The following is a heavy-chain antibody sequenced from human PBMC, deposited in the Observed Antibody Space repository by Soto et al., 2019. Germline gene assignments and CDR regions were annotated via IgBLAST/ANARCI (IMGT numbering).Heavy chain of an antibody. D-gene: IGHD1-7*01. CDR3: ARCPSAGTTFWYFDL. Sequence: QVQLQESGPGLVKPSQTLSLTCTVSGGSISSGGYYWSWIRQHPGNGLEWIGYIYYSGSTYYNPSLKSRVTISVDTSKNQFSLKLSSVTAADTAVYYCARCPSAGTTFWYFDLWGRGTLVTVSS. J-gene: IGHJ2*01. V-gene: IGHV4-31*03. CDR1: GGSISSGGYY. CDR2: IYYSGST.